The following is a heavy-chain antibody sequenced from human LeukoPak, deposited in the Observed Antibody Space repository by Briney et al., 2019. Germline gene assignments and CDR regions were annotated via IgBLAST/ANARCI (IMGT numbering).Heavy chain of an antibody. CDR3: TTALSTWNRDD. CDR2: ISSSSSTI. D-gene: IGHD4/OR15-4a*01. Sequence: PGGSLRLSCAASGFTFSSYSMNWVRQAPGKGLEWVSYISSSSSTIYYADSVKGRFTISRDNAKNTLYLQMNSLKTEDTAVYYCTTALSTWNRDDWGQGTLVTVSS. V-gene: IGHV3-48*01. CDR1: GFTFSSYS. J-gene: IGHJ4*02.